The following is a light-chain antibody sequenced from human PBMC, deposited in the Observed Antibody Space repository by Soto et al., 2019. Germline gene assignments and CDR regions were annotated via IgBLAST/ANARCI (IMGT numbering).Light chain of an antibody. CDR2: AAS. CDR3: QKYHSAPRT. J-gene: IGKJ1*01. Sequence: DIQMTQSPSSPSASVGDRVTITCRANQDISYYLAWYQQKQGKVPKLLIYAASTLQSGVPSRFSGSGSGTDFTLTISSLQPEDIATYYCQKYHSAPRTFGQGTKVDIK. CDR1: QDISYY. V-gene: IGKV1-27*01.